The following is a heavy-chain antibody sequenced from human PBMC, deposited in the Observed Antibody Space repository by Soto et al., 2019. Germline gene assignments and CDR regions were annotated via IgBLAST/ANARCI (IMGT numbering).Heavy chain of an antibody. CDR2: IYYSGST. D-gene: IGHD2-15*01. J-gene: IGHJ4*02. CDR3: ARHGPIVVVVAATQVDY. V-gene: IGHV4-39*01. CDR1: GGSISSSSYY. Sequence: SETLSLTCTVSGGSISSSSYYWGWIRQPPGKGLEWIGSIYYSGSTYYNPSLKSRVTISVDTSKNQFSLKLSSVTAADTAVYYCARHGPIVVVVAATQVDYWGQGTLVTVSS.